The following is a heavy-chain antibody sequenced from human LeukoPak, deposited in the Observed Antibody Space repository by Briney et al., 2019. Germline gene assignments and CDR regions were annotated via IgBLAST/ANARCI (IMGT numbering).Heavy chain of an antibody. Sequence: GGSLRLSCAASGFSFSSYNMNWVRQTPGKGLEWVSTLKEDGSEKFFVDSVKGRFTISRDNAKNSLYLQMDSLRAEDTAVYYCAELGITMIGGVWGKGTTVTISS. D-gene: IGHD3-10*02. CDR1: GFSFSSYN. J-gene: IGHJ6*04. CDR3: AELGITMIGGV. V-gene: IGHV3-7*01. CDR2: LKEDGSEK.